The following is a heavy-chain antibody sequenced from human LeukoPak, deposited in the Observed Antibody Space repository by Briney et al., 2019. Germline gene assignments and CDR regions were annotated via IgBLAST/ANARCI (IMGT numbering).Heavy chain of an antibody. CDR2: IYPGDSDT. Sequence: GESLKISCKGSGYSFINYWIAWVRQMPGKGLEWMGIIYPGDSDTRYSPSFQGQVTISADKSINTAYLQRSSLKASDTAIYYCARSFDYGGNADYWGQGTLVTVPS. V-gene: IGHV5-51*01. CDR3: ARSFDYGGNADY. CDR1: GYSFINYW. J-gene: IGHJ4*02. D-gene: IGHD4-23*01.